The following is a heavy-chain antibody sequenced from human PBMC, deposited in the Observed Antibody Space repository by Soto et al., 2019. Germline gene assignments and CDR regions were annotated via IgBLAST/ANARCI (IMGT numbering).Heavy chain of an antibody. V-gene: IGHV3-9*01. J-gene: IGHJ6*02. D-gene: IGHD2-15*01. CDR3: TRCDEGEIGDYGMDV. CDR2: ISWNSDTI. CDR1: GFNFDDYA. Sequence: EVQLVESGGGLIQPGRSLRLSCAASGFNFDDYAMHWVRQAPGKGLEWVTGISWNSDTITYADSVKGRFTISRDNANNSLYLQMNSLRAEDTALYFCTRCDEGEIGDYGMDVWGQGTTVTVSS.